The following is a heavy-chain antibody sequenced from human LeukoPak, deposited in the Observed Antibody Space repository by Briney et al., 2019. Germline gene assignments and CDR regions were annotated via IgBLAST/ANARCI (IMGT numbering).Heavy chain of an antibody. Sequence: GGSLRLSCAASGFTFSSYGMHWVRQAPGKGLEWVAFIRYDGSSKYYADSVKGRFTISRDNAKNSLYLQMNSLRAEDTAVYYCARGPAYGDFTDFFDYWGQGTLVTVSS. CDR1: GFTFSSYG. D-gene: IGHD4-17*01. J-gene: IGHJ4*02. V-gene: IGHV3-30*02. CDR2: IRYDGSSK. CDR3: ARGPAYGDFTDFFDY.